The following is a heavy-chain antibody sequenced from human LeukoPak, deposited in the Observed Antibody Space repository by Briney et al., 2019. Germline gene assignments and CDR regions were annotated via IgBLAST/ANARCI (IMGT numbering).Heavy chain of an antibody. CDR1: GGSFSGYY. J-gene: IGHJ5*02. D-gene: IGHD3-16*02. CDR2: INHSGST. CDR3: ARECGSGSISCWFDP. V-gene: IGHV4-34*01. Sequence: PSETLSVTCAVCGGSFSGYYWSWIRQPRGKGLEWIGEINHSGSTNYNPSLKSRVTISVDTSKNQFSLKLSSVTAADTAVYYCARECGSGSISCWFDPWGQGTLVTVSS.